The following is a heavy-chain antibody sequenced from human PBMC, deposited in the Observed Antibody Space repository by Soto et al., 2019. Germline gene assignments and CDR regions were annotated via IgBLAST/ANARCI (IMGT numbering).Heavy chain of an antibody. V-gene: IGHV2-5*02. D-gene: IGHD6-13*01. Sequence: QITLKESGPTLVKPTQTLTLTCTFSGFSLSTSGVDVGWIRQPPGKALEWLALIYWDDDKRYKPSLKSRLTITKVTSRNQVVLTMTNMDPLDKGTYYCAHRRPYSNAPEYFFDYWGQGTLVTVSS. J-gene: IGHJ4*02. CDR2: IYWDDDK. CDR1: GFSLSTSGVD. CDR3: AHRRPYSNAPEYFFDY.